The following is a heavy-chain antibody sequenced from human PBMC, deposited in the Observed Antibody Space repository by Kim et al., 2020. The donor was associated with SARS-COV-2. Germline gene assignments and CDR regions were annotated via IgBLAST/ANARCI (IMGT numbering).Heavy chain of an antibody. CDR2: ISYDGSNK. D-gene: IGHD3-22*01. Sequence: GGSLRLSCAASGFTFSSYAMHWVRQAPGKGLEWVAVISYDGSNKYYADSVKGRFTISRDNSKNTLYLQMNSLRAEDTAVYYCARDLSGVVVITYYYYYG. V-gene: IGHV3-30*04. CDR3: ARDLSGVVVITYYYYYG. CDR1: GFTFSSYA. J-gene: IGHJ6*01.